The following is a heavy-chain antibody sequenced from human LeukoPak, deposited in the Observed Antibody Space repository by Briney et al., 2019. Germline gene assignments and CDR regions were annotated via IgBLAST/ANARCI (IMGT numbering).Heavy chain of an antibody. V-gene: IGHV3-9*01. D-gene: IGHD3-10*01. J-gene: IGHJ3*02. CDR1: GFTFDDYA. Sequence: GGSLRLSCAASGFTFDDYAMHWVRQAPGKGLEWVSGISWNSGSIGYADSVKGRFTISRDNAKNSLYLQMNSLRAEDTALYYCAKDNGTMVRGVIFHAFDIWGQGTMVTVSS. CDR2: ISWNSGSI. CDR3: AKDNGTMVRGVIFHAFDI.